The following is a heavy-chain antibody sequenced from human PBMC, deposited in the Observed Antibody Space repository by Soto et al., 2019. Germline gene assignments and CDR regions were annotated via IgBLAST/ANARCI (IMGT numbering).Heavy chain of an antibody. CDR3: AKDACSGGSCYLLFNWFDP. V-gene: IGHV3-9*01. D-gene: IGHD2-15*01. CDR2: ISWNSGTI. J-gene: IGHJ5*02. CDR1: GFTFDDYP. Sequence: GGSLRLSCAASGFTFDDYPMHWLRQAPGKGLEWVSGISWNSGTIGYADSVKGRFTISRDNANNFLYLQMNSLRAEDTALYYWAKDACSGGSCYLLFNWFDPWGQGTLVTVSS.